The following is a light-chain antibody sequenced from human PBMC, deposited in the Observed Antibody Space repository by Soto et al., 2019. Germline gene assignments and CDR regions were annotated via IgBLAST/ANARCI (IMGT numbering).Light chain of an antibody. J-gene: IGKJ1*01. CDR2: RAS. V-gene: IGKV3-15*01. CDR1: QSVSST. Sequence: EIVMTQSPATLSVSPGERATLSCRASQSVSSTLAWYQQKPGQAPRLLIYRASTRATGIPARFSGSGSGTEFTLTISSLQSEDFAVYYCQQYNDWPRTFGQGTKVEI. CDR3: QQYNDWPRT.